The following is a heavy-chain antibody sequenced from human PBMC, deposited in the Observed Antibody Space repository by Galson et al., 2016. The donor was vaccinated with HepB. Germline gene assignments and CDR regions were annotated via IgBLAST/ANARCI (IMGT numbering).Heavy chain of an antibody. CDR1: GLTFSSYT. CDR2: ISSTSEFL. Sequence: SLRLSCAASGLTFSSYTLRWVRQAPGKGPEWVSLISSTSEFLFYADSVTGRFTISRDDAKNSVYLQMNRLRAEDTAVYYCAIFLGDGYNSLDHWGQGTLVTVSS. CDR3: AIFLGDGYNSLDH. J-gene: IGHJ4*02. D-gene: IGHD5-24*01. V-gene: IGHV3-21*01.